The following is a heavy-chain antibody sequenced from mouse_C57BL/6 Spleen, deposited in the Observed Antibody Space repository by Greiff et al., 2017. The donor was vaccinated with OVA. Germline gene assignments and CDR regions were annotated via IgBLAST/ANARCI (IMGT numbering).Heavy chain of an antibody. CDR2: IYPGDGDT. V-gene: IGHV1-82*01. CDR3: ARGTPAWFAY. Sequence: VKLMESGPELVKPGASVKISCKASGYAFSSSWMNWVKQRPGKGLEWIGRIYPGDGDTNYNGKFKGKATLTADKSSSTAYMQLSSLTSEDSAVYFCARGTPAWFAYWGQGTLVTVSA. CDR1: GYAFSSSW. D-gene: IGHD3-3*01. J-gene: IGHJ3*01.